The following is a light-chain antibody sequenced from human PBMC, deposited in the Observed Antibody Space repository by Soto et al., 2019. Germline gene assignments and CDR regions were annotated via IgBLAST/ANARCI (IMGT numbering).Light chain of an antibody. CDR1: QSISSW. CDR2: DAS. CDR3: QQYNSYST. J-gene: IGKJ1*01. V-gene: IGKV1-5*01. Sequence: DIQMTQSPSSLSAFVGDRVTITCRASQSISSWLAWYQQKPGKAPKLLIYDASNLESGVPSRFSGSGSGTEFTLTISCLQPDDFATYYCQQYNSYSTFGQGTKVDI.